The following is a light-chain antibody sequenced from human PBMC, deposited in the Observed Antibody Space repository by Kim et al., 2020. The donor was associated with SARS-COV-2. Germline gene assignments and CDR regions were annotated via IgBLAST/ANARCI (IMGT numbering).Light chain of an antibody. Sequence: GPSITISCTGSSSDVGTYNYVSWYQQHPGKAPKLIIFYVSDRPSGVSNRFSGSKSANTASLTISGLQPEDEADYYCNSYATSSTWIFGGGTQLTVL. V-gene: IGLV2-14*03. CDR3: NSYATSSTWI. CDR2: YVS. J-gene: IGLJ2*01. CDR1: SSDVGTYNY.